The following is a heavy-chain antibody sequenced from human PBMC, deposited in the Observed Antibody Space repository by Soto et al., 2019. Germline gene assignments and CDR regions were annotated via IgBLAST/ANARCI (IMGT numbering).Heavy chain of an antibody. J-gene: IGHJ4*02. CDR3: ARVSRDILTGRLDY. Sequence: GASVKVSCKASGYTFTSYGISWVRQAPGQGLEWMGWISAYNGNTNYAQKLQGRVTMTTDTSTSTAYMELRSLRSDDTAVYYCARVSRDILTGRLDYWGQGTLVTVSS. V-gene: IGHV1-18*01. CDR2: ISAYNGNT. CDR1: GYTFTSYG. D-gene: IGHD3-9*01.